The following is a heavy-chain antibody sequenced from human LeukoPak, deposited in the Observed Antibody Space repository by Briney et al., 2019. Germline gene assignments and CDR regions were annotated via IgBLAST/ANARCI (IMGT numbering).Heavy chain of an antibody. V-gene: IGHV3-74*01. D-gene: IGHD1-1*01. CDR3: ARDLNWDLFDY. J-gene: IGHJ4*02. CDR2: IKSDGSST. Sequence: GGSLRLSCAASGFTFSSYWMHWVRQAPGKGLVWVSRIKSDGSSTSYADSVKGRFTISRDNAKNTLYLQMNSLRAEDTAMYYCARDLNWDLFDYWGQGTLVTVSS. CDR1: GFTFSSYW.